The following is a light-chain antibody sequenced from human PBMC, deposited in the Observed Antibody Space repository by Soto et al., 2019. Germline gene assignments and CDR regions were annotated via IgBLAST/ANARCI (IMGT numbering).Light chain of an antibody. J-gene: IGKJ2*01. CDR2: LGS. CDR3: MQALHTPYT. CDR1: QSLLHSNGYNY. Sequence: DIVMTQSPLSLPVTPGEPASISCRSSQSLLHSNGYNYLVWYLQKPGQSPQLLIYLGSNRASGVPDRFSVSGSGTDFTLKLSRVEAEDVGVSYCMQALHTPYTFGQGTELEIK. V-gene: IGKV2-28*01.